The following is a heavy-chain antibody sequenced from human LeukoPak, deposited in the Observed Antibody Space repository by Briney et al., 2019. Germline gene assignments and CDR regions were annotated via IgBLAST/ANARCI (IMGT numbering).Heavy chain of an antibody. Sequence: GGSLRLSCAASGFTFSSYAMSWVRQAPGKGLEWVSAISGSGGSTYYADSVKGRFTISRDNSKNTLYLQMNSLRAEDTAVYYCAIDYDFWSPYGMDVWGQGTTVTVSS. D-gene: IGHD3-3*01. CDR1: GFTFSSYA. V-gene: IGHV3-23*01. CDR2: ISGSGGST. CDR3: AIDYDFWSPYGMDV. J-gene: IGHJ6*02.